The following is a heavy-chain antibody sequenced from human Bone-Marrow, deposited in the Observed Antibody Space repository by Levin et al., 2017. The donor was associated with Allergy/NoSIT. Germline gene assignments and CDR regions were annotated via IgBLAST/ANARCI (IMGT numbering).Heavy chain of an antibody. CDR3: AKDREADNCYYYGIDV. D-gene: IGHD1-26*01. CDR2: ISGNSNIT. Sequence: GESLKISCAASGFTFSSYAMSWVRQAPGKGPEWVSAISGNSNITYYADSVQGRFSISRDNSKNTLYLQINSLRAEDTAIYYCAKDREADNCYYYGIDVWGQGTTVTVSS. CDR1: GFTFSSYA. V-gene: IGHV3-23*01. J-gene: IGHJ6*02.